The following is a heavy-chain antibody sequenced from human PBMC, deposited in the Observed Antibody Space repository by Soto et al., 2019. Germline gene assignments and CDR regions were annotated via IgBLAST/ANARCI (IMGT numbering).Heavy chain of an antibody. CDR3: ARSYCTNGVCFALNWFDP. V-gene: IGHV4-39*01. CDR1: GGSISSSSYY. J-gene: IGHJ5*02. CDR2: IYYSGST. Sequence: SETLSLTCTVSGGSISSSSYYWGWIRQPPGKGLEWIGSIYYSGSTYYNPSLKGRVTISVDTSKNQFSLKLSSVTAADTAVYYCARSYCTNGVCFALNWFDPWGQGTLVTVSS. D-gene: IGHD2-8*01.